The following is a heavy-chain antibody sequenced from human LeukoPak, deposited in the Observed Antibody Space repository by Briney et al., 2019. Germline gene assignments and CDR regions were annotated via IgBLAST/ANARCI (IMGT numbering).Heavy chain of an antibody. CDR1: GFTFSSYG. V-gene: IGHV3-30*18. J-gene: IGHJ4*02. Sequence: QPGRSLRLSCAASGFTFSSYGIHWVRRAPGKGLEWVAVISYDGSNKYYADSVKGRFTISRDNSKNTLYLQMNSLRNEDTAVYYCAKGYSGSWLGYFDSWGQGTLVTVPS. D-gene: IGHD1-26*01. CDR3: AKGYSGSWLGYFDS. CDR2: ISYDGSNK.